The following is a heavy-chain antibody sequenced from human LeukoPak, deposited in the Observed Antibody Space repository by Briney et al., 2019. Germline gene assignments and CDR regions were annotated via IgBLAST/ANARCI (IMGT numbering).Heavy chain of an antibody. CDR1: AGTFSSYA. CDR2: LIPIFGTA. CDR3: ARDLRYSSGWSASGMDV. Sequence: SVKVSCKASAGTFSSYAISWVRQAPGQGLEWMGGLIPIFGTANYAQKFQGRVTITAAKSTSTAYMELSSLRSDDTAVYYCARDLRYSSGWSASGMDVWGKGTTVTISS. D-gene: IGHD6-19*01. V-gene: IGHV1-69*06. J-gene: IGHJ6*03.